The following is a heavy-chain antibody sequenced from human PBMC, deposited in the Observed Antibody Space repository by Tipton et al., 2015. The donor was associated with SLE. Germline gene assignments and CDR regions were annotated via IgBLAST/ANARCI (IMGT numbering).Heavy chain of an antibody. Sequence: SLRLSCAASGFTFSSYGMHWVRQAPGKGLEWVAVISYDGSNKYYADSVKGRFTISRDNSKNTLYLQMNSLRAEDTAVYYCARSGLYRRGAFDIWGQGTMVTVSS. CDR2: ISYDGSNK. J-gene: IGHJ3*02. D-gene: IGHD1-26*01. CDR1: GFTFSSYG. V-gene: IGHV3-30*03. CDR3: ARSGLYRRGAFDI.